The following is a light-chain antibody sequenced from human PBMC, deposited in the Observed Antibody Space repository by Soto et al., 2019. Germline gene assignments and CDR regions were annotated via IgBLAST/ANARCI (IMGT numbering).Light chain of an antibody. V-gene: IGLV2-11*01. J-gene: IGLJ3*02. CDR3: CSYAGSYTNWL. Sequence: QSALTQPRSVSGSPGHSVTISCTGTSSDVGGYNYVSWYQQHPGKAPKLMIFDVSKRPSGVPDRFSGSKSGNTASLTISGLQADDEADYYCCSYAGSYTNWLFGGGTKLTVL. CDR1: SSDVGGYNY. CDR2: DVS.